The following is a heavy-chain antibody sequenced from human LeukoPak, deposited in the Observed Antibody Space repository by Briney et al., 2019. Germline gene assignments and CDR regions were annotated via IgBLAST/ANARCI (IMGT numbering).Heavy chain of an antibody. Sequence: SETLSLTCTVSGGSISSSSYYWGWIRQPPGKGLEWIGTINHSGSTHYNPSLKSRVTISVDTSKNQFSLKLSSVTAVDTAVYYCARDYYDSSWGANWLDPWGQGTLVTVSS. CDR1: GGSISSSSYY. J-gene: IGHJ5*02. V-gene: IGHV4-39*07. CDR3: ARDYYDSSWGANWLDP. D-gene: IGHD3-22*01. CDR2: INHSGST.